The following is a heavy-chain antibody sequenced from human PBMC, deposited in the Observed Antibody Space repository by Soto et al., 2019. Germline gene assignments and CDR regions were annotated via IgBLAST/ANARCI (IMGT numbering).Heavy chain of an antibody. D-gene: IGHD3-22*01. Sequence: QVKLVQSGAEVKKPGASIKVSCKASGYSFATSGMTWVRQAPGQGLEWVGWISAYNGNSNYDQNLQDRVTMTTDTSTTTAYLELRNLRSDDSAVYYCARGGQYYDASGYANWGQGTLVTVSS. V-gene: IGHV1-18*01. CDR2: ISAYNGNS. CDR1: GYSFATSG. CDR3: ARGGQYYDASGYAN. J-gene: IGHJ4*02.